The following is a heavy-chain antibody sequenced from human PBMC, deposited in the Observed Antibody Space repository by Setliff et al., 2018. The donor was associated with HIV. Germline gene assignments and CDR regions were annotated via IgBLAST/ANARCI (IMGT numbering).Heavy chain of an antibody. CDR1: GYSISSGYY. J-gene: IGHJ5*02. V-gene: IGHV4-38-2*01. D-gene: IGHD1-26*01. CDR3: ARSTVGAGASFP. Sequence: SETLSLTCAVSGYSISSGYYWGWIRQSPGKGLEWIGSMYHSGSTHYNPSLNSRVTISLDTSKNQFSLRLTSLTAADTAIYYCARSTVGAGASFPWGRGILVTVSS. CDR2: MYHSGST.